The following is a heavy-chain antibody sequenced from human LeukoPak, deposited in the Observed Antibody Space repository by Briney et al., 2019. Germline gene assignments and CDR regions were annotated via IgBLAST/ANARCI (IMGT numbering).Heavy chain of an antibody. J-gene: IGHJ4*02. Sequence: ASVKVSCKVSGYTLTDLSVHWVRQAPGKGLEWMGGFDPEDGKTVYAQKFQGRVSMTDDTSTGTAYLDLSSLTFNDTAVYYCATAGSILQNGEQWLIMDYWGQGTLITVSS. V-gene: IGHV1-24*01. CDR2: FDPEDGKT. D-gene: IGHD6-19*01. CDR3: ATAGSILQNGEQWLIMDY. CDR1: GYTLTDLS.